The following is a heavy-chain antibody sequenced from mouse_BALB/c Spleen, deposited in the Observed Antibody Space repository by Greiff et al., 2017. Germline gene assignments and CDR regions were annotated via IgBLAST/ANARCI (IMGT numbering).Heavy chain of an antibody. J-gene: IGHJ2*01. CDR2: ISSGGSYT. V-gene: IGHV5-6*01. CDR3: ARHEGWFLFDY. D-gene: IGHD2-3*01. Sequence: EVKLVESGGDLVKPGGSLKLSCAASGFTFSSYGMSWVRQTPDKRLEWVATISSGGSYTYYPDSVKGRFTISRDNAKNTLYLQMSSLKSEDTAMYYCARHEGWFLFDYWGQGTTLTVSS. CDR1: GFTFSSYG.